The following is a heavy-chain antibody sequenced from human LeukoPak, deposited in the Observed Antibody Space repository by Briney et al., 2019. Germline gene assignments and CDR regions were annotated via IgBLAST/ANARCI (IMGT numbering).Heavy chain of an antibody. CDR2: IYSGGST. V-gene: IGHV3-53*01. D-gene: IGHD2-21*02. CDR1: GFSVSSNY. CDR3: ARTDETAPAEDFQH. Sequence: GGSLRLSCAASGFSVSSNYMSWVRQAPGKGLEWVSVIYSGGSTYYADSVKGRFTISRDNSKNTLYLQMKSLRAEDTAVYYCARTDETAPAEDFQHRGRGTLVTVSS. J-gene: IGHJ1*01.